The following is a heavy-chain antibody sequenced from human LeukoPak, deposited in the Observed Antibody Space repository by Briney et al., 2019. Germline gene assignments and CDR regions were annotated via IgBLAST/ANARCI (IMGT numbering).Heavy chain of an antibody. D-gene: IGHD3-10*01. Sequence: PSETLSLTCSVSIGSISSSKWWSWVRQSPVKGLEWIGEIYLYGTTNYNPSFTSRVTMSVDRSRNQFSLKLTSVTAADTAVYYCARLVVRGAAFDYWGQGTLVTVSS. V-gene: IGHV4-4*02. CDR3: ARLVVRGAAFDY. J-gene: IGHJ4*02. CDR1: IGSISSSKW. CDR2: IYLYGTT.